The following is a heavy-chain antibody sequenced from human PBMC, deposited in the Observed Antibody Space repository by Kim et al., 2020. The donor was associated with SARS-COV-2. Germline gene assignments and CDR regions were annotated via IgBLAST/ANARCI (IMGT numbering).Heavy chain of an antibody. J-gene: IGHJ6*03. Sequence: ASVKVSCKASGYTFTSYGISWVRQAPGQGLEWMGWISAYNGNTNYAQKLQGRVTMTTDTSTSTAYMELRSLRSDDTAVYYCARDGRREMATIFYYYYMDVWGKGTTVTVSS. V-gene: IGHV1-18*01. CDR3: ARDGRREMATIFYYYYMDV. D-gene: IGHD5-12*01. CDR2: ISAYNGNT. CDR1: GYTFTSYG.